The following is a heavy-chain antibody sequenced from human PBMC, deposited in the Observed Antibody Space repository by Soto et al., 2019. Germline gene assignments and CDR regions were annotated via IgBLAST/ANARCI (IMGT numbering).Heavy chain of an antibody. CDR1: GFTFSSYG. CDR2: IWYDGSNK. V-gene: IGHV3-33*01. J-gene: IGHJ3*02. CDR3: ARVSYNWGLVGSLSI. D-gene: IGHD1-20*01. Sequence: GGSLRLSCAASGFTFSSYGMHWVRQAPGKGLEWVAVIWYDGSNKYYADSVKGRFTISRDNSKNTLYLQMNSLRAEDTAVYYCARVSYNWGLVGSLSIWGQGTMVTVSS.